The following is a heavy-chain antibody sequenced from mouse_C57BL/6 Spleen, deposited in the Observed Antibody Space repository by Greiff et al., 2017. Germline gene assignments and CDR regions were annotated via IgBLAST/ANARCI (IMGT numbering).Heavy chain of an antibody. V-gene: IGHV1-55*01. CDR1: GYTFTSYW. CDR3: SRKDDSNYYAMDY. J-gene: IGHJ4*01. CDR2: LYPGSGST. Sequence: QVQLQQPGAELVKPGASVQMSCKASGYTFTSYWITWVKQRPGQGLEWIGDLYPGSGSTTYNETFKSKATLTVDTSSSTAYMQLSILPSADSAFYYCSRKDDSNYYAMDYWGQGTSVTVSS. D-gene: IGHD2-5*01.